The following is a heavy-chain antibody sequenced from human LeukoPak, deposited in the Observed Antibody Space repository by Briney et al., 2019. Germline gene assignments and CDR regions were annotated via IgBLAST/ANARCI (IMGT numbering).Heavy chain of an antibody. CDR3: ASARRGYSYGYSDY. J-gene: IGHJ4*02. D-gene: IGHD5-18*01. CDR1: GGTFSSYA. CDR2: IIPIFGTA. V-gene: IGHV1-69*06. Sequence: GSSAKVSCKASGGTFSSYAISWVRQAPGQGLEWMGGIIPIFGTANYAQKFQGRVTITADKSTSTAYVELSSLRSEDTAVYYCASARRGYSYGYSDYWGQGTLVTVSS.